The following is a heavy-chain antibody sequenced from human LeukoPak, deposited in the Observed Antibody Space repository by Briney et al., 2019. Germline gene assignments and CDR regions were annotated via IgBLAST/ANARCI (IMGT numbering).Heavy chain of an antibody. Sequence: GGSLRLSCAASGFTFSSCAMHWVRQAPGKGLEWVAVISYDGSNKYYADSVRGRFTISRDNSKNTLYLQMNSLRAEDTAVYYCARVGYYYGIEVWGQGTTVTVSS. CDR1: GFTFSSCA. J-gene: IGHJ6*02. CDR3: ARVGYYYGIEV. D-gene: IGHD3-3*01. CDR2: ISYDGSNK. V-gene: IGHV3-30-3*01.